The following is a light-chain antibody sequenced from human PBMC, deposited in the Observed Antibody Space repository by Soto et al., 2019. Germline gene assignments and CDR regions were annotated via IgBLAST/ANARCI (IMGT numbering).Light chain of an antibody. CDR1: QSVGRA. CDR2: DAS. CDR3: QQRSSWPPVLT. Sequence: EIVLTQSPVTLSLSPGERATLSCRASQSVGRALAWYQHKPGQAPTLLIHDASDMATGIPAMFSGSGSGTDFTLTISSREAEDVAVYYWQQRSSWPPVLTFGGGTKVEIK. J-gene: IGKJ4*01. V-gene: IGKV3-11*01.